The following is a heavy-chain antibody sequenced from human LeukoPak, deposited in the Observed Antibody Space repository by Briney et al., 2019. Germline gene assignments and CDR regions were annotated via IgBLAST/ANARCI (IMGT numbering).Heavy chain of an antibody. D-gene: IGHD5-24*01. Sequence: PGGSLRLSCAASGFTFSDYAVHWVRQAPGKGLEWVSIISYDGNNKEYADSVKGRFTISRDNSKNTLYLQINSLRVEDTAVYYCARDPRWLQCFDYWGQGTLVTVSS. V-gene: IGHV3-30-3*01. J-gene: IGHJ4*02. CDR3: ARDPRWLQCFDY. CDR2: ISYDGNNK. CDR1: GFTFSDYA.